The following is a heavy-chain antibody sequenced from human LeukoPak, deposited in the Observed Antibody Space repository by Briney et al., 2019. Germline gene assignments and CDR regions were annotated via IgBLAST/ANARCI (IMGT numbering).Heavy chain of an antibody. CDR1: GFTFGSYA. D-gene: IGHD2-15*01. CDR2: ISGSGGST. J-gene: IGHJ4*02. V-gene: IGHV3-23*01. CDR3: AKDRNVVVVAAMPLDY. Sequence: GGSLRLSCAASGFTFGSYAMSWVRQAPGKGLEWVSAISGSGGSTYYADSVKGRFTISRDNSKNTLYLQMNSLRAEDTAVYYCAKDRNVVVVAAMPLDYWGQGTLVTVSS.